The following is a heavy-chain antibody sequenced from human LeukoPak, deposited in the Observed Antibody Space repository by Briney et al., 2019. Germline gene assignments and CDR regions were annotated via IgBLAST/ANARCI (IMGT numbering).Heavy chain of an antibody. CDR3: AIQGNRDGYTYFDY. CDR1: GGTFSSYA. J-gene: IGHJ4*02. CDR2: IIPILGIA. D-gene: IGHD5-24*01. V-gene: IGHV1-69*04. Sequence: ASVKVSCKASGGTFSSYAIGWVRQAPGQGLEWMGTIIPILGIANYAQKFQGRVTITADKSTSTAYMELSSLRSEDTAVYYCAIQGNRDGYTYFDYWGQGTLVTVSS.